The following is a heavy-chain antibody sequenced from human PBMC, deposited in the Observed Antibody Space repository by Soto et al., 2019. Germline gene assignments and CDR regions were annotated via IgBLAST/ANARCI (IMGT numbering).Heavy chain of an antibody. V-gene: IGHV3-9*01. CDR1: GFTFDDYA. J-gene: IGHJ3*02. CDR2: ISWRSGDI. Sequence: PGGSLRLSCAASGFTFDDYAMHWVRQAPGKGLEWVSGISWRSGDITYADSVRGRFTISRDNANSTLYLQMNSLRLEDTALYYCAEDVTVGATLWKDAFDIWGPGTMVTVSS. D-gene: IGHD1-26*01. CDR3: AEDVTVGATLWKDAFDI.